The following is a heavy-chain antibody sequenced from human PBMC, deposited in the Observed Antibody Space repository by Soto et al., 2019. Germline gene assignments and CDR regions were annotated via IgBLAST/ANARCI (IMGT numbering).Heavy chain of an antibody. Sequence: QVQLVQSGGEVKKPGASVKVSCKTSGYSFTTYGISWVRQAPGQGLEWMGWISAYNGNTNYAQKLQDRVTMTTDTSTSTAYVELRSLRSDDTGVYYCAREGPVPYYYYGMDVWGQGSTVTGSS. CDR1: GYSFTTYG. CDR3: AREGPVPYYYYGMDV. J-gene: IGHJ6*02. V-gene: IGHV1-18*01. CDR2: ISAYNGNT.